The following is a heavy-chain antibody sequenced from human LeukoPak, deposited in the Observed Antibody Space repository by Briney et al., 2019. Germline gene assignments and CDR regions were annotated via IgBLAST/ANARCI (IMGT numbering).Heavy chain of an antibody. CDR3: ARAGEWLFFDY. D-gene: IGHD3-3*01. CDR1: GFTFSSYS. V-gene: IGHV3-21*01. Sequence: GGSLRLSCAASGFTFSSYSMNWVRQAPGKGLEWVSSISSSSSYIYYADSVKGRFTISRNNAKNSLYLQMNSLRAEDTAVYYCARAGEWLFFDYWGQGTLVTVSS. J-gene: IGHJ4*02. CDR2: ISSSSSYI.